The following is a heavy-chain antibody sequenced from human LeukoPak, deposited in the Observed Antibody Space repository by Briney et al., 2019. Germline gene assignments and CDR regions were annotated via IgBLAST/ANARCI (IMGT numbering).Heavy chain of an antibody. J-gene: IGHJ4*02. V-gene: IGHV3-48*02. CDR1: GLTFSSYS. Sequence: PGGSLSLSCAASGLTFSSYSMNWVRQAAGKGLEWVSYISISSNTIYYADSVKGRFTISRDNAKNSLYLQMNSLRDEDTAVYYCARGTYIDYWGQGTLVTVSS. CDR3: ARGTYIDY. CDR2: ISISSNTI.